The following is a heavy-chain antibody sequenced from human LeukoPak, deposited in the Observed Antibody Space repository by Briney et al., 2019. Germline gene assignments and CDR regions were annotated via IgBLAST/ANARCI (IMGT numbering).Heavy chain of an antibody. CDR1: GFTFSSYS. Sequence: GGSLRLSCAASGFTFSSYSMNWVRQAPGKGLEWVSSISSSSSYIYYADSVKGRFTISRDNAKNSLYLQMNSLRAEDTAVYYCARALKAVGGTKYFYYMDVWGKGTTVTVSS. CDR2: ISSSSSYI. D-gene: IGHD6-19*01. J-gene: IGHJ6*03. V-gene: IGHV3-21*01. CDR3: ARALKAVGGTKYFYYMDV.